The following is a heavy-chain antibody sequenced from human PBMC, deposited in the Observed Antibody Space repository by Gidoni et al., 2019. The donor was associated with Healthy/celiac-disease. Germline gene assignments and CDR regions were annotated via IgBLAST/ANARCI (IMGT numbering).Heavy chain of an antibody. CDR3: AKGPVAASVGYFDY. D-gene: IGHD6-19*01. CDR1: GFTFDDYA. Sequence: EVQLVESGGGLVQPGRSLRLSCAASGFTFDDYAMHWVRQAPGKGLEWVSGISWNSGSIGYADSVKGRFTISRDNAKNSLYLQMNSLRAEDTALYYCAKGPVAASVGYFDYWGQGTLVTVSS. V-gene: IGHV3-9*01. J-gene: IGHJ4*02. CDR2: ISWNSGSI.